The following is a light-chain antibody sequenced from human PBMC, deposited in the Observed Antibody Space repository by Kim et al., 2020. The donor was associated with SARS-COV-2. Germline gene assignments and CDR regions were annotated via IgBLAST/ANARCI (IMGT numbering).Light chain of an antibody. CDR1: QSISSW. V-gene: IGKV1-5*03. Sequence: SAAVGVRVTIPCRASQSISSWLAWYQPKPGKHAKLLIYKATSLESGVQSRFSGSGSGTEFTLTISSQQPDDFATYYCQQYNSYSQTIGQGTKLVI. CDR3: QQYNSYSQT. J-gene: IGKJ2*01. CDR2: KAT.